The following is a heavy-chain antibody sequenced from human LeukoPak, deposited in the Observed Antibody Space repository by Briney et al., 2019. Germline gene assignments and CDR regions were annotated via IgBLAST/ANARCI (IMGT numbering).Heavy chain of an antibody. CDR2: ISAYNGNT. V-gene: IGHV1-18*01. CDR1: GYTFTSYG. D-gene: IGHD6-6*01. Sequence: ASVKVSYKASGYTFTSYGISWVRQAPGQGLEWMGWISAYNGNTNYAQKLQGRVTMTTDTSTSTAYMELRSLRSDDTAVYYCARGYSAYSSSEFDPWGQGTLVTVSS. CDR3: ARGYSAYSSSEFDP. J-gene: IGHJ5*02.